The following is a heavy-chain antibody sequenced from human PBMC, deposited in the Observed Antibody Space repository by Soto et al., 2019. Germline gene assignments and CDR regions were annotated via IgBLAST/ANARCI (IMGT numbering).Heavy chain of an antibody. CDR1: GGSFSGYY. CDR3: ARRGGGLYSSSFWVYYYSGMDV. D-gene: IGHD6-6*01. Sequence: SETLSLTCAVQGGSFSGYYWSWIRQPPGKGLEWIGEINHSGSTNYNPSLKSRVTISVDTSKNHFSLKLSSVTAADTAVYYCARRGGGLYSSSFWVYYYSGMDVWGQGTTVTVSS. CDR2: INHSGST. J-gene: IGHJ6*02. V-gene: IGHV4-34*01.